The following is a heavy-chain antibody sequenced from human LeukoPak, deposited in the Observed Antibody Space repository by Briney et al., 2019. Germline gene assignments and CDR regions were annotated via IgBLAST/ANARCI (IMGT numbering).Heavy chain of an antibody. V-gene: IGHV1-69*05. Sequence: GASVKVSCKASGGTFSSYAISWVRQAPGQGLEWMGWIIPIFGTANYAQKSQGRVTITTDESTSTAYMELSSLRSEDTAVYYCAGGSREYCSSTSCTTNFDYWGQGTLVTVSS. J-gene: IGHJ4*02. CDR3: AGGSREYCSSTSCTTNFDY. CDR1: GGTFSSYA. CDR2: IIPIFGTA. D-gene: IGHD2-2*01.